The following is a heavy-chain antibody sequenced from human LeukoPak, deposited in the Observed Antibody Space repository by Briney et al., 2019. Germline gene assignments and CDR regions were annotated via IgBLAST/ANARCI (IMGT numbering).Heavy chain of an antibody. CDR2: IIPIFGTA. V-gene: IGHV1-69*05. CDR1: GGTFSSYA. D-gene: IGHD5-18*01. Sequence: GASVKVSCKACGGTFSSYAISWVRQAPGQGLEWMGGIIPIFGTANYAQKFQGRVTITTDESTSTAYMELSSLRSEDTAVYYCARGGVDTASRRFDYWGQGTLVTVSS. J-gene: IGHJ4*02. CDR3: ARGGVDTASRRFDY.